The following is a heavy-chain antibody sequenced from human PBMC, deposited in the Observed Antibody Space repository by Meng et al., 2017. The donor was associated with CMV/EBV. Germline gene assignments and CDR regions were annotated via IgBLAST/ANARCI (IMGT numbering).Heavy chain of an antibody. CDR3: ARVYCSSTSYQLPGDWFDP. V-gene: IGHV4-39*07. D-gene: IGHD2-2*01. CDR2: IYYSGST. Sequence: SSSYYWGWIRQPPGKGLEWIGSIYYSGSTYYNPSLKSRVTISVDTSKNQFSLKLSSVTAADTAVYYCARVYCSSTSYQLPGDWFDPWGQGTLVTVSS. J-gene: IGHJ5*02. CDR1: SSSYY.